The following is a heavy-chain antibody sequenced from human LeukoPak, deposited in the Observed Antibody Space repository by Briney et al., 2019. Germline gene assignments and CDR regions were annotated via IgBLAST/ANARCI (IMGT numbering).Heavy chain of an antibody. J-gene: IGHJ5*02. CDR1: GGSVSTDY. Sequence: SETLSLTCTVSGGSVSTDYWNWIRQPPGKGLEWIGYTHNSGRTNYNPALKSRLTLSIDTSRNQFSLTLTSVTAADTAVYYCARDLYYYDSSGYLNWFDPWGQGTLVTVSS. D-gene: IGHD3-22*01. V-gene: IGHV4-4*08. CDR3: ARDLYYYDSSGYLNWFDP. CDR2: THNSGRT.